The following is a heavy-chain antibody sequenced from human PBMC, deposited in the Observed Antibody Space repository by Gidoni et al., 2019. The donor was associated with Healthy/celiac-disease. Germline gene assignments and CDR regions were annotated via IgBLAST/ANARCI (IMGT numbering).Heavy chain of an antibody. CDR3: ARDLGGSTGHRFDY. J-gene: IGHJ4*02. D-gene: IGHD3-16*01. CDR2: IYYSGST. Sequence: QVQLQESGPGLVKPSETLSLTCTVSGGSISSYYWSWIRQPPGKGLEWIGYIYYSGSTNYNPSLKSRVTISVDTSKNQFSLKLSSVTAADTAVYYCARDLGGSTGHRFDYWGQGTLVNVSS. CDR1: GGSISSYY. V-gene: IGHV4-59*01.